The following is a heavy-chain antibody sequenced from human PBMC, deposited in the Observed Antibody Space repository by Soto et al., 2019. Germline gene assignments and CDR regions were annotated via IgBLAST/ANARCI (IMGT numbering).Heavy chain of an antibody. D-gene: IGHD1-26*01. CDR3: AHAYGGRSLY. Sequence: QITLKESGPTLVKPTQTLTLTCTYSGFSLSTSRVGVGWIRQPPGKALEWLAVIYWDDAKTYRPSLKSRLTLTKHTSKNQVALTMTNMDPVDTATYHCAHAYGGRSLYWGQGTLVTVSS. J-gene: IGHJ4*02. CDR2: IYWDDAK. CDR1: GFSLSTSRVG. V-gene: IGHV2-5*02.